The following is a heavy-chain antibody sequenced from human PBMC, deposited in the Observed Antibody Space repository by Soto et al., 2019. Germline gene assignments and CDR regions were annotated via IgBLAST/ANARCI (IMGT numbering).Heavy chain of an antibody. CDR3: ARDLSSGSYYTQRYYYYGMDV. J-gene: IGHJ6*02. V-gene: IGHV3-30-3*01. D-gene: IGHD3-10*02. Sequence: PGGSLRLSCAASGFTFSSYAMHWVRQAPGKGLEWVAVISYDGSNKYYADSVKGRFTISRDNSKNTLYLQMNSLRAEDTAVYYCARDLSSGSYYTQRYYYYGMDVWGQGTTVTVSS. CDR1: GFTFSSYA. CDR2: ISYDGSNK.